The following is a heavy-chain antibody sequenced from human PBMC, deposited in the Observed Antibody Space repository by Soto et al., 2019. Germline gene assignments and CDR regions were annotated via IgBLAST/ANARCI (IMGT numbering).Heavy chain of an antibody. Sequence: QVQLVESGGGVVHPGASLRLSCVTSGFTFSSFAMDLVRQAPGKGLEWVAAISFDGRDISYRESVKGRFTISRDKFNNTVYQKMNSLRPEDTAVYYCAKESLDYFDSGRFYAPAFDHWGQGTLVTVSS. CDR3: AKESLDYFDSGRFYAPAFDH. CDR1: GFTFSSFA. V-gene: IGHV3-30*18. J-gene: IGHJ4*02. D-gene: IGHD3-10*01. CDR2: ISFDGRDI.